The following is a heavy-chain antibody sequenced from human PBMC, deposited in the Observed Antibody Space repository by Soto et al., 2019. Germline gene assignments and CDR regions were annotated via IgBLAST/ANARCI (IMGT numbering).Heavy chain of an antibody. D-gene: IGHD3-16*02. Sequence: QVQLVESGGGVVQPGKSLRLSCAASGFTFSTYGMHWVRQAPGKGLEWVTFTPYDGRNKYYADSVKGRFSISRDNSKNTVYLQMNSLRVEDTAVYYCAKATGTYRYTGPDYWGQGTPVTVSS. CDR1: GFTFSTYG. J-gene: IGHJ4*02. CDR3: AKATGTYRYTGPDY. CDR2: TPYDGRNK. V-gene: IGHV3-30*18.